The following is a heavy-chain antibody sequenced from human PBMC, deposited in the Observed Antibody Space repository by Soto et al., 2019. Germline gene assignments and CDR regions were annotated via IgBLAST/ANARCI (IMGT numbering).Heavy chain of an antibody. CDR2: ISYSGNT. CDR3: ARVKATLYRHYYFDY. CDR1: GDSMNNADYF. V-gene: IGHV4-30-4*01. J-gene: IGHJ4*02. Sequence: PSETLSLTCSVSGDSMNNADYFWTWIRQPPGKGLQWIGYISYSGNTFYNPSLKTRLTMSVDTSKNQFSVRLRSVTAADTAVYFCARVKATLYRHYYFDYWGQGTPVTVSS. D-gene: IGHD5-12*01.